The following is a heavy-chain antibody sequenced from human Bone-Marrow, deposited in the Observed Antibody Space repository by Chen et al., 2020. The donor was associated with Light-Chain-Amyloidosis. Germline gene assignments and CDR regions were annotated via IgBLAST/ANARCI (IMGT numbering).Heavy chain of an antibody. V-gene: IGHV3-73*02. Sequence: EVQLVESGGGLVQPGGSLRLSCAASGFTFSGSAMHWVRQASGKGLGWVGYIRSKDNNYATAFAASVKGRFTISRDDSKNTTYLHMNSLKTEDTAVYFCRVGATHPLDYWGQGALVTVSS. CDR1: GFTFSGSA. CDR2: IRSKDNNYAT. J-gene: IGHJ4*02. CDR3: RVGATHPLDY. D-gene: IGHD1-26*01.